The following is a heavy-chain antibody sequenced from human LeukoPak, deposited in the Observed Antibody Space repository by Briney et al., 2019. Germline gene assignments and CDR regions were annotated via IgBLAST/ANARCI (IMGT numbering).Heavy chain of an antibody. J-gene: IGHJ5*02. CDR1: GVSISSSGHS. V-gene: IGHV4-39*01. CDR3: AQSLGSSDWMGNWFDR. CDR2: IYYTGRT. Sequence: SETLSLTCTASGVSISSSGHSWGWIRQPPGKGLEWTGTIYYTGRTYYNPSLESRVTISVDTSKNQFSLRLSSVTAADTAVYYCAQSLGSSDWMGNWFDRWGQGMLVTVSS. D-gene: IGHD6-13*01.